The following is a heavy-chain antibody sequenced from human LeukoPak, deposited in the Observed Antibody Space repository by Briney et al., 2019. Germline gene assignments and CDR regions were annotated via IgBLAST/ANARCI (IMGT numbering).Heavy chain of an antibody. Sequence: GGSLRLSCAASGFTFSSYGMHWVRQAPGKGLEWVGRITTKAEGGTTDYAAPVKGRFSISRDDSKNTVYLQMNSLKTEDTAVYYCASYGSGSHDYWGQGSLVTVSS. D-gene: IGHD3-10*01. CDR1: GFTFSSYG. V-gene: IGHV3-15*01. J-gene: IGHJ4*02. CDR3: ASYGSGSHDY. CDR2: ITTKAEGGTT.